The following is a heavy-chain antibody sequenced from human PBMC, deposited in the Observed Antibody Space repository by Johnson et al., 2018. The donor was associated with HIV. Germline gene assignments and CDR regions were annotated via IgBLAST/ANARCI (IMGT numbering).Heavy chain of an antibody. Sequence: VQLVESVGGLVKPGGSLRVSCAASGFTFNRAWMSWVRQAPGKGLEWVGRVKSITDGGTTDYAAPVKGRFTISRDDSKNTLYLQMNSLKTEDTAVYYCTTGTGTTTLYAFDIWGQGKMVTVSS. J-gene: IGHJ3*02. CDR2: VKSITDGGTT. D-gene: IGHD1-7*01. CDR1: GFTFNRAW. CDR3: TTGTGTTTLYAFDI. V-gene: IGHV3-15*01.